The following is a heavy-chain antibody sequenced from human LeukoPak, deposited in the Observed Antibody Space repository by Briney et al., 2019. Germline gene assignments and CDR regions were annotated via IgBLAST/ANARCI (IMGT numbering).Heavy chain of an antibody. V-gene: IGHV3-7*01. CDR1: GFTFSSYW. J-gene: IGHJ5*02. D-gene: IGHD6-6*01. CDR2: IKQDGSEK. Sequence: GGSLRLSCAASGFTFSSYWMTWVRQPPGKGLDWVASIKQDGSEKYCVDSVKGRFTISRDNANNSLYIQMNSLRADDTAVYYCARDIGLRKAAPPGWFDPWGQGALVTVSS. CDR3: ARDIGLRKAAPPGWFDP.